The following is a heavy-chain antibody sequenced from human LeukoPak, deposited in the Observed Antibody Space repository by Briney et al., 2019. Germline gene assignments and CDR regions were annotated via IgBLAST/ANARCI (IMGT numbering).Heavy chain of an antibody. D-gene: IGHD6-19*01. CDR1: GFTFDDYT. J-gene: IGHJ4*02. V-gene: IGHV3-43*01. CDR2: ISWDGGST. Sequence: GGSLRLSCAASGFTFDDYTMHWVRQAPGKGLGWVSLISWDGGSTYYADSVKGRFTISRDNSKNSLYLQMNSLRTEDTALYYCAKDGGGSGWSRYYFDYWGQGTLVTVSS. CDR3: AKDGGGSGWSRYYFDY.